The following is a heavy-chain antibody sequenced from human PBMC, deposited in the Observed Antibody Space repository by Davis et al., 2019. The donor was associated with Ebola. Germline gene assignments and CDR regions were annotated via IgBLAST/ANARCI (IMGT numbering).Heavy chain of an antibody. CDR1: GGSISSGDYY. V-gene: IGHV4-30-4*01. Sequence: PSETLSLTCTVSGGSISSGDYYWSWIRKPPGKGLEWIGYIYYSGSTYYNPSLKSRVTISVDTSKNQFSLKLSSVTAADTAVYYCARIHTKLNKYYYGSGSHFDYWGQGTLVTVSS. D-gene: IGHD3-10*01. CDR2: IYYSGST. J-gene: IGHJ4*02. CDR3: ARIHTKLNKYYYGSGSHFDY.